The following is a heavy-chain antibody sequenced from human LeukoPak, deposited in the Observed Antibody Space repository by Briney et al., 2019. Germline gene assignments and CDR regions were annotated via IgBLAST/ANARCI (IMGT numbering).Heavy chain of an antibody. V-gene: IGHV4-34*01. Sequence: SETLSLTCAVYGGSFSGYYWSWIRQPPGRGLEWIGEINHSGSTNYNPSLKSRVTISVDTSKNQFSLKLSSVTAADTAVYYCAREEYSSSRGYFDYWGQGTLVTVSS. CDR2: INHSGST. J-gene: IGHJ4*02. CDR1: GGSFSGYY. D-gene: IGHD6-13*01. CDR3: AREEYSSSRGYFDY.